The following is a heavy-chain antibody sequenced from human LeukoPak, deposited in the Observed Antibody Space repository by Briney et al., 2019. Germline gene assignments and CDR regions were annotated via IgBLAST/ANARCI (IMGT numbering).Heavy chain of an antibody. V-gene: IGHV3-15*01. Sequence: GGSLRLSCATSAFIFNNAWMSWVRQAPGKGLEWVGRIKSKTDGGTTDYAAPVKGRFTISRDDSKNTLYLQMNSLKTEDTAVYYCAKVPPRAPGYNNNWYFDYWGQGTLVTVPS. CDR1: AFIFNNAW. D-gene: IGHD6-13*01. CDR2: IKSKTDGGTT. CDR3: AKVPPRAPGYNNNWYFDY. J-gene: IGHJ4*02.